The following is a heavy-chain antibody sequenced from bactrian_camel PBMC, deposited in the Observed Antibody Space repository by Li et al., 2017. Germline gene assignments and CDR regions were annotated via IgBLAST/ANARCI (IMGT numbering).Heavy chain of an antibody. D-gene: IGHD6*01. J-gene: IGHJ4*01. V-gene: IGHV3S1*01. Sequence: HVQLVESGGGLVQPGGSLRLSCAASGFTFSSYWMYWVRQAPGKGFEWVPTIGSAGEYTYYADSVKGRFTISHDIAKNTVYLQMTSVNPEDTAMYYCAADPSRRSVYSSCFLGHEEDYNYWGQGTQVTVS. CDR2: IGSAGEYT. CDR1: GFTFSSYW. CDR3: AADPSRRSVYSSCFLGHEEDYNY.